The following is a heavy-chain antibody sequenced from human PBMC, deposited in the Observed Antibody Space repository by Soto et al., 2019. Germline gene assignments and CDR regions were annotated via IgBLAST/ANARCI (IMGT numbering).Heavy chain of an antibody. Sequence: SQSPSYAFSGFPVSSNYMRWVRQAPGKGLEWVSVIYSGGSTYYSDSVKGRFSISRDNSKNTLYLQMKSLRAEDTAVYYCARSITFGGVPLWGQGTLVTVSS. CDR3: ARSITFGGVPL. D-gene: IGHD3-16*01. CDR1: GFPVSSNY. CDR2: IYSGGST. V-gene: IGHV3-66*01. J-gene: IGHJ4*02.